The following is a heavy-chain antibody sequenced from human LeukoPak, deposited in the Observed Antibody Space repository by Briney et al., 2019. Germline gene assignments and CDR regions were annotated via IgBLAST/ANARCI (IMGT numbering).Heavy chain of an antibody. CDR3: ARHRTAINRYGPYDAFDI. D-gene: IGHD5-18*01. V-gene: IGHV4-39*01. CDR2: FYYSGST. J-gene: IGHJ3*02. Sequence: SETLSLTCTVSGVSISSSDYYWGWIRHPPGKGLEWIGSFYYSGSTYYNPPLKSRVSISRDTSNNQFSLKLISVTAADTAVYYCARHRTAINRYGPYDAFDIWGQGTMVTVSS. CDR1: GVSISSSDYY.